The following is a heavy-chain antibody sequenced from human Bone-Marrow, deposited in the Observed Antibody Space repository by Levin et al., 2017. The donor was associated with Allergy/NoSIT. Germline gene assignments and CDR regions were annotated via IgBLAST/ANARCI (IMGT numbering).Heavy chain of an antibody. Sequence: GESLKISCAASGFSFSSDEMTWFRQAPGTGLEWVAYISGPSSTIYYADSVKGRFTISRDNAKRAVYLQMNSLRVEDTAIYYCARLGVGASFDYWGQGVPVTVSS. V-gene: IGHV3-48*03. D-gene: IGHD1-26*01. CDR2: ISGPSSTI. CDR1: GFSFSSDE. CDR3: ARLGVGASFDY. J-gene: IGHJ4*02.